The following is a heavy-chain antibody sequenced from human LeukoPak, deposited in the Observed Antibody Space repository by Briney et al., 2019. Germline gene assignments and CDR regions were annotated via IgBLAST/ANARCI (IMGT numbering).Heavy chain of an antibody. V-gene: IGHV4-34*01. CDR3: ARGRRSSSWYY. J-gene: IGHJ4*02. CDR1: GGSFSGYY. D-gene: IGHD6-13*01. CDR2: INHSGST. Sequence: SETLSLTCAVYGGSFSGYYWSWIRQPPGKGLEGIGEINHSGSTNYNPSLKSRVTISVDTSKNQFSLKLSSVTAADTAVYYCARGRRSSSWYYWGQGTLVTVSS.